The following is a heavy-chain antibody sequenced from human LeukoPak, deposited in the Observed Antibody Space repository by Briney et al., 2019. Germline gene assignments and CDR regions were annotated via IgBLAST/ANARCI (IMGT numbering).Heavy chain of an antibody. CDR3: ARRDGSLSPGLDY. CDR1: GGSISSYY. D-gene: IGHD1-26*01. V-gene: IGHV4-59*01. Sequence: SETLSLTCTVSGGSISSYYWSWIRQPPGKGLEWIGYIYYSGSTNYNPSLKSRVTISVDTSKNQFSLKLSSVTAADTAVYYCARRDGSLSPGLDYWGQGTLVTVSS. CDR2: IYYSGST. J-gene: IGHJ4*02.